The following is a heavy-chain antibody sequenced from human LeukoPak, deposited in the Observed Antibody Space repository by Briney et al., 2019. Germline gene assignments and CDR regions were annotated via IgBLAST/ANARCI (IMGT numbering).Heavy chain of an antibody. CDR3: ARSDYFDY. Sequence: PGGSLRLSCAASGFTLSSYWMHWVRQAPGKGLVWVSRIKSDGSYTNYADSVKGRFTISRDNAKNTLYLQMNSLRAEDTAVYYCARSDYFDYWGQGTLATVSS. V-gene: IGHV3-74*01. J-gene: IGHJ4*02. CDR2: IKSDGSYT. CDR1: GFTLSSYW.